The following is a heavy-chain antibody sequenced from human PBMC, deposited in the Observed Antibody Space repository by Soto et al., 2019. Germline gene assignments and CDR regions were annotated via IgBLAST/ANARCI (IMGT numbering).Heavy chain of an antibody. CDR1: GYTFTSYG. CDR2: ISAYNGNT. D-gene: IGHD6-13*01. V-gene: IGHV1-18*04. Sequence: QVQLVQSGAEVKKPGASVKVSCKASGYTFTSYGISWVRQAPGQGLEWMGWISAYNGNTNYAQKLQGRVTMTTDTSTSTAYMELRSLRSDDTAVYYCARDCRYSSSWYCLGYYYGMDVWGQGTTVTVSS. J-gene: IGHJ6*02. CDR3: ARDCRYSSSWYCLGYYYGMDV.